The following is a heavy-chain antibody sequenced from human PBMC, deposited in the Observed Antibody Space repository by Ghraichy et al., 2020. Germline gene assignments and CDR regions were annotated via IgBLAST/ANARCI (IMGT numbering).Heavy chain of an antibody. J-gene: IGHJ5*02. D-gene: IGHD6-6*01. CDR2: INHSGST. CDR1: GGSFSGYY. CDR3: ARGPIAARGHWFDP. V-gene: IGHV4-34*01. Sequence: SETLSLTCAVYGGSFSGYYWSWIRQPPGKGLEWIGEINHSGSTNYNPSLKSRVTISVDTSKNQFSLKLSSVTAADTAVYYCARGPIAARGHWFDPWGQGTLVTVSS.